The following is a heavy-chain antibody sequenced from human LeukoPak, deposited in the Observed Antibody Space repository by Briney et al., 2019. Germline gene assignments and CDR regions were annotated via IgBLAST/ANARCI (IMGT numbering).Heavy chain of an antibody. CDR2: IYGDGSFT. CDR1: GFTSSNFW. CDR3: ARVYETSGYLH. J-gene: IGHJ4*02. Sequence: PGGSLRLSCAASGFTSSNFWMHWVRQAPGKGLVWVALIYGDGSFTRYADSVKGRFTISRDNAKNTVYLQMNSLRVEDTAVYYCARVYETSGYLHWGQGSLVTVSS. D-gene: IGHD3-22*01. V-gene: IGHV3-74*01.